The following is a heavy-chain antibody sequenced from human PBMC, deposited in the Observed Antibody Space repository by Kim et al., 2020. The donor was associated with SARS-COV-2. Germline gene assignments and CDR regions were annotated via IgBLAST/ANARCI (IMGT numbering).Heavy chain of an antibody. D-gene: IGHD3-10*01. Sequence: GVSLRLSCAASGFTFSSYAMSWVRQAPGKGLEWVSVVYSGGSSTYYADSVKGRFIFSRDNSKNTLYLQRNSRRAEDTAVYYWAKERGALLWLGEYDHWGEGTLVSVSS. J-gene: IGHJ4*02. CDR3: AKERGALLWLGEYDH. CDR2: VYSGGSST. V-gene: IGHV3-23*03. CDR1: GFTFSSYA.